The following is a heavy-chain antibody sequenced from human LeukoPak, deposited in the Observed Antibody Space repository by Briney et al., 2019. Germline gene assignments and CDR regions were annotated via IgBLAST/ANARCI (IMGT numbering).Heavy chain of an antibody. J-gene: IGHJ6*03. CDR2: ISAYNGNT. V-gene: IGHV1-18*01. Sequence: EASVKVSCKASGYTFTSYGISWVRQAPGQGLEWMGWISAYNGNTNYAQKLQGRVTMTTDTSTSTAYMELRSLRPDDTAVYYCARDPLSGYYSYYYYYMDVWGKGTTVTVSS. CDR3: ARDPLSGYYSYYYYYMDV. CDR1: GYTFTSYG. D-gene: IGHD3-22*01.